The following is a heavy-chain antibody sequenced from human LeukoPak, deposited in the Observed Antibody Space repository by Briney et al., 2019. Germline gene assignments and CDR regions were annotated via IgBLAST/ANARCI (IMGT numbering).Heavy chain of an antibody. V-gene: IGHV3-48*03. Sequence: PGGSLRLSCAASGFTFRSYEMSWVRQAPEKGLEWLSYISSSGNTIYYADSVKGRFTISRDNAKNSLYLQMNSLRAEDTAVYYCARVSVTSRNDYWGQGTLVTVSS. D-gene: IGHD2-21*02. CDR1: GFTFRSYE. CDR2: ISSSGNTI. CDR3: ARVSVTSRNDY. J-gene: IGHJ4*02.